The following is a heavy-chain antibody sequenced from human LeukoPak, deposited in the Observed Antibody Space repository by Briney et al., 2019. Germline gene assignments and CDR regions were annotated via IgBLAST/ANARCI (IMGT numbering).Heavy chain of an antibody. Sequence: GESLKISCKGSGYKFTSYWNGWVRQMPGKGLEWMGIIYPGNSDTRYSPSFQGQVTISADKSIGTAYLQWSSLEASDTAMYYCVRLESGGYYYVVYWGQGTLVTVSS. D-gene: IGHD3-22*01. CDR2: IYPGNSDT. CDR3: VRLESGGYYYVVY. CDR1: GYKFTSYW. J-gene: IGHJ4*02. V-gene: IGHV5-51*01.